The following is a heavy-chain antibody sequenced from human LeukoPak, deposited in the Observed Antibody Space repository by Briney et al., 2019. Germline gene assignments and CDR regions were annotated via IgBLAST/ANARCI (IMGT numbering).Heavy chain of an antibody. CDR3: ARDGGQPRFGELFPVDY. V-gene: IGHV3-21*01. J-gene: IGHJ4*02. Sequence: TGGSLRLSCAASGFTFSSYSMNWVRQAPGKGLEWVSSISSSSSYIYYADSVKGRFTISRDSAKNSLYLQMNSLRAEDTAVYYCARDGGQPRFGELFPVDYWGQGTLVTASS. CDR2: ISSSSSYI. CDR1: GFTFSSYS. D-gene: IGHD3-10*01.